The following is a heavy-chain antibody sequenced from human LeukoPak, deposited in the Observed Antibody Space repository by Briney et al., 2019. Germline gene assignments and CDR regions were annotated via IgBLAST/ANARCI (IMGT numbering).Heavy chain of an antibody. J-gene: IGHJ4*02. CDR3: KRGESCSGGSCNPFAF. CDR1: GGSISNYY. CDR2: IYASGSS. Sequence: PSETLSLTCTVSGGSISNYYWSWIRQPAGKGLEWIWRIYASGSSNYNPSPTSRVTMSVATSKTQISLKLISVTATAAAVYYCKRGESCSGGSCNPFAFWGQGTLVTVSS. D-gene: IGHD2-15*01. V-gene: IGHV4-4*07.